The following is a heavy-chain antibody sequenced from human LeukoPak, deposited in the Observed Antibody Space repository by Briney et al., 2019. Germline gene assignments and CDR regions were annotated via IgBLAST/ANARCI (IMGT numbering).Heavy chain of an antibody. J-gene: IGHJ2*01. CDR1: GGSFGGYY. CDR3: ARGRRTYSIGGYFDI. V-gene: IGHV4-34*01. D-gene: IGHD2-15*01. CDR2: STHSANG. Sequence: PSETLSLTCAVYGGSFGGYYWSWIRQPPGKGLEWIGESTHSANGSYNPTLKSRVTMSVDPSKNQFSLKLSSVTAADTAVYYCARGRRTYSIGGYFDIWGCGSLVTVSS.